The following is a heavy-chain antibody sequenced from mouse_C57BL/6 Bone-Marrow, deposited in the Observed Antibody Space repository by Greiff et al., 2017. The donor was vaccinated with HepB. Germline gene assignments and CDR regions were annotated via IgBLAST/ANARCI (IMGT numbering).Heavy chain of an antibody. J-gene: IGHJ3*01. V-gene: IGHV1-76*01. CDR1: GYTFTDYY. D-gene: IGHD2-4*01. CDR2: IYPGSGNT. CDR3: ARSYDYLWFAY. Sequence: VKLVESGAELVRPGASVKLSCKASGYTFTDYYINWVKQRPGQGLEWIARIYPGSGNTYYNEKFKGKATLTAEKSSSTAYMQLSSLTSEDSAVYFCARSYDYLWFAYWGQGTLVTVSA.